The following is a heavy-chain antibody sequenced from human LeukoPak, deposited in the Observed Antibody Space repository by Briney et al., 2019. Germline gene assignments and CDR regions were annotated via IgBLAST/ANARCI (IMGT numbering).Heavy chain of an antibody. V-gene: IGHV3-30-3*01. CDR2: ISYDGSNK. CDR1: GFTFSSYA. Sequence: PGGSLRLSCAASGFTFSSYAMHWVRQAPGKGLEWVAVISYDGSNKYYADSVKGRFTISRDNSKNTLYLQMNSLRAEDTAVYYCARDGRRYSGGSCYSPTKFDYWGQGTLVTVSS. D-gene: IGHD2-15*01. J-gene: IGHJ4*02. CDR3: ARDGRRYSGGSCYSPTKFDY.